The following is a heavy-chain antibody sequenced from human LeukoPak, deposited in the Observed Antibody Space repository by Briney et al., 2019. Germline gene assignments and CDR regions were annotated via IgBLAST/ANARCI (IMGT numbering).Heavy chain of an antibody. Sequence: GGSLRLFCAASGFTFSSYSMNWVRQAPGKGLEWVSPISSSSSYIYYADSAKGRFTISRDNAKNSLYLQMNSLRAEDTAVYYCARDQVNIAAAGNAFDIWGQGTMVTVSS. CDR3: ARDQVNIAAAGNAFDI. CDR1: GFTFSSYS. CDR2: ISSSSSYI. J-gene: IGHJ3*02. V-gene: IGHV3-21*01. D-gene: IGHD6-13*01.